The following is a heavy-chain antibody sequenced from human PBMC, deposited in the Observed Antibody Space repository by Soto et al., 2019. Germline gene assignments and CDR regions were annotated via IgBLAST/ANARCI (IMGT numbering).Heavy chain of an antibody. D-gene: IGHD6-13*01. CDR2: IIPILGIA. V-gene: IGHV1-69*02. Sequence: QVQLVQSGAEVKKPGSSVKVSCKASGGTFSSYTISWVRQAPGQGLEWMGRIIPILGIANYAQKFQGRVTITADKSTSTAYMELSSLRSEDTAVYYCARGGVSSSALGSWFDPWGQGTLVTVSS. CDR3: ARGGVSSSALGSWFDP. CDR1: GGTFSSYT. J-gene: IGHJ5*02.